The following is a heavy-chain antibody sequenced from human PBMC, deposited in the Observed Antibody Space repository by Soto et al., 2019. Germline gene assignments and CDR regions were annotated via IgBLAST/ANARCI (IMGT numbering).Heavy chain of an antibody. CDR2: INHSGST. D-gene: IGHD3-10*01. Sequence: SETLSLTCAVYGGSFSGYYWSWIRQPPGKGLEWIGEINHSGSTNYNPSLKSRVTISVDTPKNQFSLQLSSVPAADTAVYYCASAYMVRGVIDFAYWGKGTLVTVSS. CDR1: GGSFSGYY. J-gene: IGHJ4*02. V-gene: IGHV4-34*01. CDR3: ASAYMVRGVIDFAY.